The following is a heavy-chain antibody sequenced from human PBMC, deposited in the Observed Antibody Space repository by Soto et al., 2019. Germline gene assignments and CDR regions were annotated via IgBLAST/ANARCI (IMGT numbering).Heavy chain of an antibody. CDR2: IWYDGSNK. J-gene: IGHJ4*02. CDR3: ATKGGGSGSYYFDY. CDR1: GFTFSSYG. Sequence: QVQLVESGGGVVQPGRSLRLSCAASGFTFSSYGMHWVRQAPGKGLEWVAVIWYDGSNKYYADSVKGRFTISRDNSKNTLYLQRNSLRAEDTAVYYCATKGGGSGSYYFDYWGQGTLVTVSS. V-gene: IGHV3-33*01. D-gene: IGHD3-10*01.